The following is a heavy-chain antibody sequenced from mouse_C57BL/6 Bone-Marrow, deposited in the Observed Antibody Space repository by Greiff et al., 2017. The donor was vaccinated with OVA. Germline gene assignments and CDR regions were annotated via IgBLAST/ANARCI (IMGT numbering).Heavy chain of an antibody. CDR3: ARSLIYYYGSSSWFAY. CDR1: GYTFTSYW. V-gene: IGHV1-64*01. D-gene: IGHD1-1*01. Sequence: QVQLQQPGAELVKPGASVTLSCKASGYTFTSYWMHWVKQRPGQGLEWIGMIHPNSGSTNYNEKFKSKATLTVENSSSTAYMQLSSLTSEDSAVYYCARSLIYYYGSSSWFAYWGQGTLVTVSA. J-gene: IGHJ3*01. CDR2: IHPNSGST.